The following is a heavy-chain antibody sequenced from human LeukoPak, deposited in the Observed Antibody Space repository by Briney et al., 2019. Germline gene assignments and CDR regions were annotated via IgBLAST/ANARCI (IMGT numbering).Heavy chain of an antibody. V-gene: IGHV3-64*01. J-gene: IGHJ6*02. Sequence: GGSLRLSCAASGFTFSGYAMHWVRQAPGKGLEYVSAISSNGGSTYYANSVKGRFTISRDNSKNTLYLQMGSLRAEDMAVYYCARDRITMVRGVSPLYYYYYYGMDVWGQGTTVAVSS. CDR2: ISSNGGST. D-gene: IGHD3-10*01. CDR1: GFTFSGYA. CDR3: ARDRITMVRGVSPLYYYYYYGMDV.